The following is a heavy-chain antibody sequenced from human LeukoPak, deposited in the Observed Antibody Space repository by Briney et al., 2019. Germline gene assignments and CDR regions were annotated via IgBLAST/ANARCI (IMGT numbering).Heavy chain of an antibody. D-gene: IGHD6-19*01. CDR1: GGSISNKDYY. CDR2: IYYTGTT. CDR3: ASTWYSSGWADY. Sequence: NSPETLSLTCTVSGGSISNKDYYWGWIRQPPGKVLEWIGSIYYTGTTYYNPALKSRVTISLDTSRNQFSLKLSSVTAADTAVYYCASTWYSSGWADYWGQGTLVTVSS. J-gene: IGHJ4*02. V-gene: IGHV4-39*07.